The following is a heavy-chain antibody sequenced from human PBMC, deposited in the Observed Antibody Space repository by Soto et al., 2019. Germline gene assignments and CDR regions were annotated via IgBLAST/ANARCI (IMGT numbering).Heavy chain of an antibody. CDR3: AGSLYHYDSSGYLDY. CDR2: ISAYNGNT. Sequence: ASVKVSCKASGYTFTSYGISWVRQAPGQGLEWMGWISAYNGNTNYAQKLQGRVTMTTDTSTSTAYMELRSLRSDDTAVYYCAGSLYHYDSSGYLDYWGQGTLVTVSS. D-gene: IGHD3-22*01. J-gene: IGHJ4*02. CDR1: GYTFTSYG. V-gene: IGHV1-18*04.